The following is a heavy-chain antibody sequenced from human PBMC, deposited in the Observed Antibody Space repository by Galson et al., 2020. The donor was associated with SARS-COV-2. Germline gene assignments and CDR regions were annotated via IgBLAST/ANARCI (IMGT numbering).Heavy chain of an antibody. J-gene: IGHJ6*03. D-gene: IGHD2-15*01. CDR2: IYYSGST. CDR3: ARRVVVAATLVGYYYYYMDV. V-gene: IGHV4-39*01. CDR1: GGSISSSSYY. Sequence: SETLSLTCSVSGGSISSSSYYWGWIRQPPGKGLEWIGSIYYSGSTYYNPSLKSRVTISVDTSKNQFSLKLSSVIAADTAVYYCARRVVVAATLVGYYYYYMDVWGKGTTVTVSS.